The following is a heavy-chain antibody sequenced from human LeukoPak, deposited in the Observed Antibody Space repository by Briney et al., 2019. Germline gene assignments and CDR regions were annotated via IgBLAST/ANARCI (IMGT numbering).Heavy chain of an antibody. V-gene: IGHV1-24*01. D-gene: IGHD2-21*01. CDR3: ATVLRGIASNSWFDP. CDR2: CDPEDGET. J-gene: IGHJ5*02. CDR1: GYTRTELS. Sequence: ASVKVSCKVSGYTRTELSMHWVRQAAGKGLELMGGCDPEDGETIYAQTFQGRVTMTEDTSTDTAYMELSSLRSEDTAVYYCATVLRGIASNSWFDPWGQGTLVTVSS.